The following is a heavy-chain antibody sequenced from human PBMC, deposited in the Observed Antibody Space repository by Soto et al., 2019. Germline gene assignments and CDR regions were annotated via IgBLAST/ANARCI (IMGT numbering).Heavy chain of an antibody. J-gene: IGHJ6*01. D-gene: IGHD3-3*01. Sequence: SETLSLTCTVSGVSIISGDYYWILIRQPPGKGLEWIGYIYYSGSTYYNPSLKSRVTISVDTSKNQFSLKLSSVTAADTAVYYCARDPIRFLEWTHVYGMDVWGQGTTVTVSS. CDR3: ARDPIRFLEWTHVYGMDV. CDR1: GVSIISGDYY. CDR2: IYYSGST. V-gene: IGHV4-30-4*01.